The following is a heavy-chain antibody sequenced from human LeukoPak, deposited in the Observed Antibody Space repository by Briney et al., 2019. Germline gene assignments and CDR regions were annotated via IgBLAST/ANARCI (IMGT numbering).Heavy chain of an antibody. J-gene: IGHJ4*02. CDR1: GFTFDNYA. CDR2: ISWNSGSI. CDR3: EKDNGGYNYAYDY. Sequence: GGSLRLSCAASGFTFDNYAMHWVRQAPGKGLECVSAISWNSGSIDYADSVRGRFTISRDNANNSLYLQMNSLRAEATALYYCEKDNGGYNYAYDYWGQGTLVTVSS. D-gene: IGHD5-18*01. V-gene: IGHV3-9*01.